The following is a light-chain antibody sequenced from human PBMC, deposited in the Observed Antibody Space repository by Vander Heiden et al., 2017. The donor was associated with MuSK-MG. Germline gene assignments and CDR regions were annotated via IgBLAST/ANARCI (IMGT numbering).Light chain of an antibody. V-gene: IGKV1-39*01. CDR1: QSISTY. CDR2: DAS. Sequence: DIQLTQTPSSLSASVGDRVTITCRASQSISTYLIWYQQKPGKAPKLLIYDASSCENGVPYRFSGSGSGTEFTLTISRLRPEDFSTYYVQQNNRTATFGRGTKVDIK. CDR3: QQNNRTAT. J-gene: IGKJ3*01.